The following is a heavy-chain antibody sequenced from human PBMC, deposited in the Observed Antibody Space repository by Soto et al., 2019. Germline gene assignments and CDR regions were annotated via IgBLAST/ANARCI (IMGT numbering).Heavy chain of an antibody. CDR1: GYTFTSYG. V-gene: IGHV1-18*01. Sequence: ASVKVSCKASGYTFTSYGISWVRRAPGQGLEWMGWISAYNGNTNYAQKLQGRVTMTTDTSTSTAYMELRSLRSDDTAVYYCARDRCSSTSCSLFQHWGQGTLVTVSS. J-gene: IGHJ1*01. CDR2: ISAYNGNT. CDR3: ARDRCSSTSCSLFQH. D-gene: IGHD2-2*01.